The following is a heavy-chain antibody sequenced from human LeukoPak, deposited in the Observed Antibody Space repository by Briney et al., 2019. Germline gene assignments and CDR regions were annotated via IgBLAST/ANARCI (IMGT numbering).Heavy chain of an antibody. CDR1: GFTFSDYY. D-gene: IGHD3-22*01. CDR2: ISSSSSYT. J-gene: IGHJ4*02. Sequence: GGSLRLSCAASGFTFSDYYMSWIRQAPGKGLEWVSYISSSSSYTNYAASVKGRFTISRDNAKNSLYLQMNSLRAEDTAVYYCARVSLHYYDSSGYVFDYWGQGTLVTVSS. V-gene: IGHV3-11*05. CDR3: ARVSLHYYDSSGYVFDY.